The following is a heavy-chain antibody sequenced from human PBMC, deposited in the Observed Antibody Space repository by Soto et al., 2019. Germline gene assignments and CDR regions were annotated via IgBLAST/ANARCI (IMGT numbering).Heavy chain of an antibody. V-gene: IGHV5-10-1*01. J-gene: IGHJ4*02. D-gene: IGHD6-19*01. CDR3: ARFAVAGTVVDY. Sequence: EVQLVQSGAEVKKPGESLRISCKGSGYSFTSYWISWVRQMPGKGLECMGRMDPSDSYTNYSPSFQGHVTISADKSISTAYLQWSSLKASDTAMYYSARFAVAGTVVDYWGQGTLVTVSS. CDR1: GYSFTSYW. CDR2: MDPSDSYT.